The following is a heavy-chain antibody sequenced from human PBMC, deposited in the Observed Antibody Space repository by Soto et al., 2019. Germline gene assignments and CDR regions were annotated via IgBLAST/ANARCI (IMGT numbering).Heavy chain of an antibody. J-gene: IGHJ4*02. V-gene: IGHV1-3*01. Sequence: GSSVKVSCKASGYPFTSYAMHWVRQAPGQRLEWMGWINAGNGNTKYSQKFQGRVTITRDTSASTAYMELSSLRSEDTAVYYCARAVGIWYFDYWGQGTLVTVSS. CDR1: GYPFTSYA. CDR2: INAGNGNT. CDR3: ARAVGIWYFDY.